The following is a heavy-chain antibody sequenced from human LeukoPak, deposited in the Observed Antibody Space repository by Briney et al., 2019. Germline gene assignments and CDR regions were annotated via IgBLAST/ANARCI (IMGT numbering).Heavy chain of an antibody. D-gene: IGHD3-22*01. CDR3: AKSLYYYDSSGYFIYDY. CDR2: ISGSSGST. V-gene: IGHV3-23*01. CDR1: GFTFSSYA. J-gene: IGHJ4*02. Sequence: GGSLRLSCAASGFTFSSYAMSWVRQAPGKGLEWVSAISGSSGSTYYADSVKGRFTISRDNSKNTLYLQMNSLRAEDTAVYYCAKSLYYYDSSGYFIYDYWGQGTLVTVSS.